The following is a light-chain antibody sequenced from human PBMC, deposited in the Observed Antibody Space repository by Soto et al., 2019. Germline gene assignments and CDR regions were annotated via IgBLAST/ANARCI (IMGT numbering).Light chain of an antibody. Sequence: DIQMTQAPSSLSAFVGDRVTLTCRASQRIDTWLAWYQQKPGTAPKLLIYKATILQSGVPSRFSGSGYGTEFTLAISRLQSDDFATYYCQPYETFSPWTVGHGTQVDIK. V-gene: IGKV1-5*03. CDR1: QRIDTW. CDR2: KAT. J-gene: IGKJ1*01. CDR3: QPYETFSPWT.